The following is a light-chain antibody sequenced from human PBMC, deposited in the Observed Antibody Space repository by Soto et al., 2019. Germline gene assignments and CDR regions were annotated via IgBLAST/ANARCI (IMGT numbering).Light chain of an antibody. CDR3: CSYAGSAWV. CDR2: DVS. V-gene: IGLV2-11*01. CDR1: SSDVGGYNY. J-gene: IGLJ2*01. Sequence: QSALTQPRSVSGSPGQSVTISCTGTSSDVGGYNYVSWYQQHPGKAPKLMIYDVSKRPSGVPDRFSGSKPANTASLTISGLQAEDEADYYCCSYAGSAWVFGGGTKLTVL.